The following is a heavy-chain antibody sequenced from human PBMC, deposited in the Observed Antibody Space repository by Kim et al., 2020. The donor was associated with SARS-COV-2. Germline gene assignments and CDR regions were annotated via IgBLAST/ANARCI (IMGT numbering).Heavy chain of an antibody. J-gene: IGHJ4*02. CDR2: KGNT. V-gene: IGHV1-18*01. Sequence: KGNTNYAQKFQGRVTMTSESSTNTAYMELTSLTSDDTAVYYCARRDDRLDYWGQGTLVTVSS. CDR3: ARRDDRLDY.